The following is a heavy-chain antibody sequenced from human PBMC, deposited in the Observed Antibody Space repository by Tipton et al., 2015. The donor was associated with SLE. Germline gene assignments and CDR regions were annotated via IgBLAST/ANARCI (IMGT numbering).Heavy chain of an antibody. Sequence: TLSLTCAVYGGSLSGYYWSWICQPTGKGLEWLGEINHSGSTNYNPSLKSRVTISVDTSKNQFSLNLSSVTAADTAVYYCARGVYYDIWSGYSSFDYWGRGTLVTVSS. J-gene: IGHJ4*02. D-gene: IGHD3-3*01. CDR1: GGSLSGYY. V-gene: IGHV4-34*01. CDR2: INHSGST. CDR3: ARGVYYDIWSGYSSFDY.